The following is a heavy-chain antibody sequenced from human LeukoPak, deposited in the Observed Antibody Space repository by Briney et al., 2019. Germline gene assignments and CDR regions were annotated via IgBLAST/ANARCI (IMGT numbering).Heavy chain of an antibody. CDR2: INWNGGST. D-gene: IGHD6-13*01. CDR1: GFTSDDYG. J-gene: IGHJ4*02. Sequence: PGGSLRLSCAAAGFTSDDYGMSWVRQAPGKGLEWVSGINWNGGSTGYADSVKGRFTISRDNAKNSLYLQMNSLRAEDTALYHCARGGSSWPFDYWGQGTLVTVSS. CDR3: ARGGSSWPFDY. V-gene: IGHV3-20*01.